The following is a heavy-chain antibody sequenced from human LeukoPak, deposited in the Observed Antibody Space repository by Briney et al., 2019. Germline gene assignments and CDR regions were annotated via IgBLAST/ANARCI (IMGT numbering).Heavy chain of an antibody. J-gene: IGHJ4*02. CDR3: ATDIDSSGYYYFDY. D-gene: IGHD3-22*01. V-gene: IGHV1-24*01. Sequence: ASVKVSCKVSGYTLTELSMHWVRQAPGKGLEWMGGFDPEDGETIYAQKFQGRVTMTEDTSTDTAYMELSSLRSEDTAVYYCATDIDSSGYYYFDYWGQGTLVTVSS. CDR1: GYTLTELS. CDR2: FDPEDGET.